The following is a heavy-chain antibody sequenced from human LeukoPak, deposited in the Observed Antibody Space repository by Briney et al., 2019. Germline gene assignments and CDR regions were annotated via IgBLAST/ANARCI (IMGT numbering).Heavy chain of an antibody. CDR3: ARDPNGDYIGAFDM. CDR2: IRGGGGSA. J-gene: IGHJ3*02. V-gene: IGHV3-23*01. Sequence: GGSLRLSCAASEFTFSSYIMNWVRQAPGKGPEWVSAIRGGGGSAFYADSVKGRFTISRDNSKYTLFLQMNSLRAEDTAVYYCARDPNGDYIGAFDMWGPGTMVTVSS. CDR1: EFTFSSYI. D-gene: IGHD4-17*01.